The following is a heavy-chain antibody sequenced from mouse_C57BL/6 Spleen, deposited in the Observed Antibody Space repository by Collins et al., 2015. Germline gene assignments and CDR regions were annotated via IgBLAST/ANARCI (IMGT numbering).Heavy chain of an antibody. CDR3: ARRTIVADYYGMDY. Sequence: EVQLVESGGGLVKSGGSLKPSCAASGFTFSDCGMHWVRQAPEKGLEWVAYISSGSSIMYYADTVKGRFTISRDNAKKTLFLQMTSLRSEDTAMYYCARRTIVADYYGMDYWGQGTSVTVSS. CDR1: GFTFSDCG. D-gene: IGHD1-3*01. CDR2: ISSGSSIM. J-gene: IGHJ4*01. V-gene: IGHV5-17*01.